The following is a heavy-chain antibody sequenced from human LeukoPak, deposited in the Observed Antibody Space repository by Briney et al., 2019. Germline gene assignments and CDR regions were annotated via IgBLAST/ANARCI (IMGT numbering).Heavy chain of an antibody. CDR1: GFFFDDYG. D-gene: IGHD3-3*01. J-gene: IGHJ6*02. CDR3: VKDRDFWSGLDV. Sequence: GGSLRLSCVASGFFFDDYGMHWVRQVPGKGLEWVSGISWQSRTRKYADSVRGRFTISRDNAKNSLYLQMNSLKLEDTALYYCVKDRDFWSGLDVWAQGPMVTVS. CDR2: ISWQSRTR. V-gene: IGHV3-9*01.